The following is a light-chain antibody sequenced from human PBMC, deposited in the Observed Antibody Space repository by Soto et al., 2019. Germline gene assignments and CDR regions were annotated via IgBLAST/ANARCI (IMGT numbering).Light chain of an antibody. Sequence: QSALTQPRSVSGSPGQSVAISCTGTSSDVGAYDYVSWYQQHPGKAPKLMIYDVTKRPSGVPDRFSGSKSGNTASLTISGLQPEDESDYYCCSYAGSPYVFGTGTKVNVL. CDR1: SSDVGAYDY. CDR3: CSYAGSPYV. CDR2: DVT. V-gene: IGLV2-11*01. J-gene: IGLJ1*01.